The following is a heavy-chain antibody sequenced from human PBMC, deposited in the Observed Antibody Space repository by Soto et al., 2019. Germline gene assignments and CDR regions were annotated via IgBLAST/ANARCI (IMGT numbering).Heavy chain of an antibody. CDR1: GFTFSSYW. Sequence: GGSLRLSCAASGFTFSSYWMHWVRQAPGKGLVWVSSISSTGGSIYYADSVKGRFTISRDNAKNSLYLQMDSLKAEDTAVFYCARLLKGRRAGNYFMGVWGKGTAVTVS. D-gene: IGHD3-10*01. V-gene: IGHV3-21*01. J-gene: IGHJ6*03. CDR2: ISSTGGSI. CDR3: ARLLKGRRAGNYFMGV.